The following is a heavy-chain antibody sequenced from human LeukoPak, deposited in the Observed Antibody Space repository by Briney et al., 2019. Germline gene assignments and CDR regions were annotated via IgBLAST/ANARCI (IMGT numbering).Heavy chain of an antibody. CDR3: ARDFIAAAGTFFDY. D-gene: IGHD6-13*01. CDR1: SGSISSTSYY. V-gene: IGHV4-61*02. Sequence: TLSLTCTVSSGSISSTSYYWSWIRQPAGKGLEWIGRIYTSGSTNYNPSLKSRVTMSVDTSKNQFSLKLSSVTAADTAVYYCARDFIAAAGTFFDYWGQGTLVTVSS. J-gene: IGHJ4*02. CDR2: IYTSGST.